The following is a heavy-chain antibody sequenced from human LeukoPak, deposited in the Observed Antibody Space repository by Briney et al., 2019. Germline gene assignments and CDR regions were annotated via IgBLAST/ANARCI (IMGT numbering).Heavy chain of an antibody. CDR2: ISGSDGTT. J-gene: IGHJ4*02. CDR1: GFPFSSYA. CDR3: AKVDNWKYAHHDF. V-gene: IGHV3-23*01. D-gene: IGHD1-1*01. Sequence: TGGSLTLSASASGFPFSSYALRWVRQAPGKGLEGFSSISGSDGTTYYADSVKVRFTISRDNSKYTLSLQMNSLRDDDTAVYYCAKVDNWKYAHHDFWGQGTLVTVSS.